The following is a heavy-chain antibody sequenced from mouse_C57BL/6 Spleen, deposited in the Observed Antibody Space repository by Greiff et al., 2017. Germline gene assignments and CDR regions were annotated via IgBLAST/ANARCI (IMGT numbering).Heavy chain of an antibody. J-gene: IGHJ3*01. CDR3: ARAGNYVSWFAY. CDR2: INPSNGGT. Sequence: QVQLQQSGTELVKPGASVKLSCKASGYTFTSYWMHWVKQRPGQGLEWIGNINPSNGGTNYNEKFKSKATLTVDKSSSTAYMQLSSLTSEDSAVYCCARAGNYVSWFAYWGQGTLVTVSA. D-gene: IGHD2-1*01. V-gene: IGHV1-53*01. CDR1: GYTFTSYW.